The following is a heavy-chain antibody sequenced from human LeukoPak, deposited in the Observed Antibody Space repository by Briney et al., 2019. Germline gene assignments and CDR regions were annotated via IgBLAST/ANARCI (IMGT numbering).Heavy chain of an antibody. CDR1: GFTLNYHW. Sequence: RGSLRPAWSAAGFTLNYHWTGWVRQAPGKVLGWVANIKQDGDEKYYVDSVKGRFTISCDNAKNSLYLQMNSLRAEDTAVYCCVKGGVVPAAIFVHWGQGTLVTVSS. D-gene: IGHD2-2*02. CDR2: IKQDGDEK. J-gene: IGHJ5*02. CDR3: VKGGVVPAAIFVH. V-gene: IGHV3-7*05.